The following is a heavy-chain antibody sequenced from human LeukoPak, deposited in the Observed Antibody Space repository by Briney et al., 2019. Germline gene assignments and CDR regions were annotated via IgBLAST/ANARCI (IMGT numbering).Heavy chain of an antibody. CDR2: ISWNSGSI. CDR3: AKSWNYYDSSGDDALDI. J-gene: IGHJ3*02. D-gene: IGHD3-22*01. Sequence: GGSLRLSCAASGFTFDDYAMHWVRQAPGKGLEWVSGISWNSGSIGYADSVKGRFTISRDNAKNTLYLQMNSLRVEDTAVYYCAKSWNYYDSSGDDALDIWGQGTMVTVSS. V-gene: IGHV3-9*01. CDR1: GFTFDDYA.